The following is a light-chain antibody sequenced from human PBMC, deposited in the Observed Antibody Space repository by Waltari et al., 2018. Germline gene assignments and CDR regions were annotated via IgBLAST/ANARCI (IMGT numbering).Light chain of an antibody. Sequence: QSVLTQPPSASGSPGQSVPIPCTGTSSDVGGYDYVSWYQQHPGKAPKLMIYDVSKRPSGVPDRFSGSKSGNTASLTVSGLQADDEADYYCSSYAGNNNYIFGSGTKVTVL. J-gene: IGLJ1*01. V-gene: IGLV2-8*01. CDR2: DVS. CDR3: SSYAGNNNYI. CDR1: SSDVGGYDY.